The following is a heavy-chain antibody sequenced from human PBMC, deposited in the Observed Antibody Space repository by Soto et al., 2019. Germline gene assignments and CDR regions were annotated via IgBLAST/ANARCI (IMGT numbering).Heavy chain of an antibody. CDR2: IIPIFGTA. V-gene: IGHV1-69*13. Sequence: ASVKVSCKASGGTFSSYAISWVRQAPGQGLEWMGGIIPIFGTANYAQKFQGGVTITADESTSTAYMELSSLRSEDTAVYYCARAMVRGVIITNYYGMDVWGQGTTVTVSS. CDR3: ARAMVRGVIITNYYGMDV. D-gene: IGHD3-10*01. J-gene: IGHJ6*02. CDR1: GGTFSSYA.